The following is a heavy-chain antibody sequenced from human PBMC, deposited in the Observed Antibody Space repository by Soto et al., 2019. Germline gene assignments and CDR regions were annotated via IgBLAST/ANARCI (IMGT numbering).Heavy chain of an antibody. CDR1: GGSISSYY. CDR3: ARDSIRVAAAGPFYYYYMDV. D-gene: IGHD6-13*01. J-gene: IGHJ6*03. Sequence: SETLSLTCTVSGGSISSYYWSWIRQPPGKGLEWIGYIYYSGSTNYNPSLKSRVTISVDTSKNQFSLKLSSVTAADTAVYYCARDSIRVAAAGPFYYYYMDVWGKGTTVTVSS. V-gene: IGHV4-59*01. CDR2: IYYSGST.